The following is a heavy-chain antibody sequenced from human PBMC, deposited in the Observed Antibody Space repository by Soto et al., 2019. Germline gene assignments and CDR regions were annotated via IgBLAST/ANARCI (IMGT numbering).Heavy chain of an antibody. CDR3: ARRYCSRAECYSGS. V-gene: IGHV5-10-1*01. D-gene: IGHD2-2*01. J-gene: IGHJ4*02. Sequence: EXQKSSCNCSGYXFLSFWIVWVRQVPGKGLEWVGRIDPGDSSATYSPTFQGHVTISADRSTRSAYLQWRSLRASDTAIYFCARRYCSRAECYSGSWGQGRLGTVS. CDR1: GYXFLSFW. CDR2: IDPGDSSA.